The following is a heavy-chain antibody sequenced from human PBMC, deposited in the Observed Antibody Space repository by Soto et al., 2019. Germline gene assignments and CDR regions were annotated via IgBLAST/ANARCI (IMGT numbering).Heavy chain of an antibody. V-gene: IGHV3-30*03. D-gene: IGHD6-19*01. CDR2: ISYDGTDK. Sequence: QVHLVESGGGVVQPGRSLTISCVGSGFAFSTYGMHWFRQAPAKGLEWVALISYDGTDKYYADSVKGRFSIARDNSKLSLSLQVDSLRPEDTAVYYCATDFGAWSDSWGQGTLVNVSS. CDR1: GFAFSTYG. J-gene: IGHJ5*02. CDR3: ATDFGAWSDS.